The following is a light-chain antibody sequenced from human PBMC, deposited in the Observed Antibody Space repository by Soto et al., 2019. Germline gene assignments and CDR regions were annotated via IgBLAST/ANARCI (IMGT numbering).Light chain of an antibody. Sequence: QSALTQPASVSGSPGQSITISCTGTSSDVGGYNYVSWYQHHPGKAPKLLIYDVNNRPSGVSDRFSGSKSGSTASLTISGLQTEDEADYYCSSYTSIITVVFGGGTKLTVL. CDR1: SSDVGGYNY. CDR2: DVN. J-gene: IGLJ2*01. CDR3: SSYTSIITVV. V-gene: IGLV2-14*01.